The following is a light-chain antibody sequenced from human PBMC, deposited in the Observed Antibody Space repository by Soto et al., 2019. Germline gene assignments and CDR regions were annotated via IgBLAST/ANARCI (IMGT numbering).Light chain of an antibody. Sequence: QSALTQPPSASGSPGQSVTISCTGTSSDIGGYNSVSWYQQHPGKAPKLMIYEVNKRPLGVPERFSGSKSGNTASLTVSGRQADDEADYYCSSSAGTNSFVLFGGGTKVTVL. J-gene: IGLJ3*02. CDR1: SSDIGGYNS. V-gene: IGLV2-8*01. CDR3: SSSAGTNSFVL. CDR2: EVN.